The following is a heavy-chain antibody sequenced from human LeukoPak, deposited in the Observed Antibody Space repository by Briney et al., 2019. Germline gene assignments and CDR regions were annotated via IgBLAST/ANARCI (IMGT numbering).Heavy chain of an antibody. J-gene: IGHJ4*02. D-gene: IGHD2-15*01. CDR1: GYSFTNYW. CDR2: IYPGDSNI. CDR3: ARHSSRGTSCYGY. V-gene: IGHV5-51*01. Sequence: GESLKISCKASGYSFTNYWIGWVRQMPGKGLEWMGIIYPGDSNIRYSPSFQGQVTISADKSITTAYLQWSSLKASDTAIYYCARHSSRGTSCYGYWGQGTLVTVSS.